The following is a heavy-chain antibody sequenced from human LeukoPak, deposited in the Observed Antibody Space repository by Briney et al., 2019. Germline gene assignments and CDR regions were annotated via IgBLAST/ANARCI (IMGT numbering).Heavy chain of an antibody. J-gene: IGHJ6*02. V-gene: IGHV1-69*01. CDR2: IVPIFGTA. CDR3: ARTYSNYYYYGMDV. D-gene: IGHD4-11*01. Sequence: SVTVSCKASGGTFSSYAISWVRQPPGQGLEWMGGIVPIFGTANYAQKFQGRVTITADESTSTAYMELSSLRSEDTAVYYCARTYSNYYYYGMDVWGQGTTVIVSS. CDR1: GGTFSSYA.